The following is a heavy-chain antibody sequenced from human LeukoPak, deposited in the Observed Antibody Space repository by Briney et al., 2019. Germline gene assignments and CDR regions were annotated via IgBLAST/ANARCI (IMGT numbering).Heavy chain of an antibody. J-gene: IGHJ3*02. CDR3: ARAPRRGYSYGYSAPVGGAFDI. D-gene: IGHD5-18*01. CDR2: INHSGST. CDR1: GGSFSGNY. Sequence: SETLSLTCAVYGGSFSGNYWSWIRQPPGKGLEWIGEINHSGSTNYNPSLKSRVTISVDTSKNQFSLKLSSVTAADTAVYYCARAPRRGYSYGYSAPVGGAFDIWGQGTMVTVSS. V-gene: IGHV4-34*01.